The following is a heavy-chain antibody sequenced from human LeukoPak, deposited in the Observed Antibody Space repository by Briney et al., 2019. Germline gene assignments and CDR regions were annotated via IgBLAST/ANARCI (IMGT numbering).Heavy chain of an antibody. Sequence: GGSLRLSCAASGFTFSSYAMHWVRQAPGKGLEWVAVISYDGSNKYYADSVKGRFTISRDNSKNTLYLQMNSLRAEDTAVYYCARAIGGNVIIRFKRRWFDPWGQGTLVSVSS. J-gene: IGHJ5*02. V-gene: IGHV3-30*01. CDR1: GFTFSSYA. D-gene: IGHD2-21*01. CDR2: ISYDGSNK. CDR3: ARAIGGNVIIRFKRRWFDP.